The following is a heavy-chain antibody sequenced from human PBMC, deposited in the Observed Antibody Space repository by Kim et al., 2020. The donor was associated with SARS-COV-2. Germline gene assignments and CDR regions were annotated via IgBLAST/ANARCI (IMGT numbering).Heavy chain of an antibody. CDR3: ARGYSTNWN. Sequence: EKYYADPVKGRFTISRENVKNSLYMQLNNLRAEDTAVYYCARGYSTNWNWGQGTLVTVSS. D-gene: IGHD1-1*01. J-gene: IGHJ4*02. CDR2: EK. V-gene: IGHV3-7*01.